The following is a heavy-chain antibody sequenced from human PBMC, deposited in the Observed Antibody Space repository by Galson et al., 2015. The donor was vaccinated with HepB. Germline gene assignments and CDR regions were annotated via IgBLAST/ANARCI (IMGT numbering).Heavy chain of an antibody. V-gene: IGHV3-30-3*01. CDR2: ISYDGTSK. CDR1: GLTFSIYT. J-gene: IGHJ4*02. CDR3: ARAEGYGSSWPLDY. Sequence: SLRLSCAASGLTFSIYTMYWVRQAPGKGLEWVAVISYDGTSKYYADSVKGRFIISRGNSKNTLYLQVTSLRAEDTAVYYCARAEGYGSSWPLDYWGQGTLVTVSS. D-gene: IGHD6-13*01.